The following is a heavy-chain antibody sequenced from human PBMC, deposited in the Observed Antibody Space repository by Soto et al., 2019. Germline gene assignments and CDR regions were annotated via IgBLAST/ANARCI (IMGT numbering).Heavy chain of an antibody. Sequence: GGSLILSCAASGFTFSSYWMHWVRQAPGKGLVWVSRINSDGSSTSYADSVKGRFTISRDNAKNTLYLQMNSLRAEDTAVYYCARAYSSSWYGPYYYGMDVWGQGTTVTVSS. D-gene: IGHD6-13*01. CDR1: GFTFSSYW. J-gene: IGHJ6*02. CDR2: INSDGSST. V-gene: IGHV3-74*01. CDR3: ARAYSSSWYGPYYYGMDV.